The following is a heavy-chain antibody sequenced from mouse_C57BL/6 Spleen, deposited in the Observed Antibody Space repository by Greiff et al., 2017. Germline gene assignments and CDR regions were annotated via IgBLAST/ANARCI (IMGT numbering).Heavy chain of an antibody. J-gene: IGHJ4*01. D-gene: IGHD2-4*01. CDR2: INPNNGGT. V-gene: IGHV1-26*01. Sequence: VQLHQSGPELVKPGASVKISCKASGYTFTDYYMNWVKQSHGKSLEWIGDINPNNGGTSYNQKFKGKATLTVDKSSCTAYMELRSLTSEDSAVYYCARLDYDYELYYAMDYWGQGTSVTVSS. CDR1: GYTFTDYY. CDR3: ARLDYDYELYYAMDY.